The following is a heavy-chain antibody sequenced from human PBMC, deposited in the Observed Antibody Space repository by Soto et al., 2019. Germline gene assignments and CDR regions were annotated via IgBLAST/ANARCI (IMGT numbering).Heavy chain of an antibody. CDR1: GGSITSSS. CDR2: IYDTGISGYTPST. Sequence: SETLSLTCTVSGGSITSSSWSWIRRPPGKGLELIAYIYDTGISGYTPSTSYNPSLKSRVTMSVDTSKSQYHLKLTSVTAADTAVYYCARGEDAFFYYVFDVWGQGITVTVSS. J-gene: IGHJ6*02. V-gene: IGHV4-59*01. CDR3: ARGEDAFFYYVFDV.